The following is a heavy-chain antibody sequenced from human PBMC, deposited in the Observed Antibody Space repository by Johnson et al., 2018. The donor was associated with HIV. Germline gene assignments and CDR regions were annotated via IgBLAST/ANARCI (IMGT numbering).Heavy chain of an antibody. CDR3: AKVCHSESYLDVFDI. V-gene: IGHV3-30*18. D-gene: IGHD2/OR15-2a*01. Sequence: QVQLVESAGGVVQPGKSLRLSCEASGFTFSKYGMQWVRQAPGKGLEWVAVISYDGSDKYYGDSVKGRFTISRDNSKNTLYLQMNSLRAEDTAVYYCAKVCHSESYLDVFDIWGQGKMVIVSS. CDR2: ISYDGSDK. J-gene: IGHJ3*02. CDR1: GFTFSKYG.